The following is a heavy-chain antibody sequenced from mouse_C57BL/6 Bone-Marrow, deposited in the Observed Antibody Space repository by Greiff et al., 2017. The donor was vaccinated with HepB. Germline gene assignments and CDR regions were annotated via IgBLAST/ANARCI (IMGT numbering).Heavy chain of an antibody. V-gene: IGHV1-52*01. Sequence: QVQLQQSGAELVRPGSSVKLSCKASGYTFTSYWMHWVKQRPIQGLEWIGNIDPSDSETHYNQKFKDKATLTVDKSSSTAYMQLSSLTSEDSAVYYCARGPSYYYGSSYYFDYWGQGTTLTVSS. D-gene: IGHD1-1*01. J-gene: IGHJ2*01. CDR2: IDPSDSET. CDR1: GYTFTSYW. CDR3: ARGPSYYYGSSYYFDY.